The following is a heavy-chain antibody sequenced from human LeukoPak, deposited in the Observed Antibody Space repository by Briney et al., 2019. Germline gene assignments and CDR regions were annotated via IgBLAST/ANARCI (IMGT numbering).Heavy chain of an antibody. CDR2: IYSDGNT. J-gene: IGHJ5*02. Sequence: GGSLRLSWAAAWFSISTTTMRWVRQAPGKGLEWLSIIYSDGNTYYADSVKGRFTNSRDNSKNTRYPQMHRLTAQDTAVYSFSSTTSATIPVLDLWGRGILVTVSS. CDR1: WFSISTTT. CDR3: SSTTSATIPVLDL. V-gene: IGHV3-53*01. D-gene: IGHD1-1*01.